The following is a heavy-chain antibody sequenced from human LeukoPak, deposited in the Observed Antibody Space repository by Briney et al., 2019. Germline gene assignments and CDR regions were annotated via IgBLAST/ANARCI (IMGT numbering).Heavy chain of an antibody. CDR2: IYYSGST. CDR1: GDSISSSTYY. J-gene: IGHJ6*02. Sequence: SETLSLTCTVSGDSISSSTYYWGWIRQPPGKGLEWIGRIYYSGSTYYNPSLKSRVTISVDTSKNQLSLKLSSVTAADTAVYYCASWPELWFGEFINYYGMDVWGQGTTVTVSS. D-gene: IGHD3-10*01. CDR3: ASWPELWFGEFINYYGMDV. V-gene: IGHV4-39*07.